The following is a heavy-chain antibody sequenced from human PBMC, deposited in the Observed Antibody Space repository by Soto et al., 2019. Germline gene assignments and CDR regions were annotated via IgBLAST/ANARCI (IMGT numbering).Heavy chain of an antibody. V-gene: IGHV5-51*01. CDR3: ARKDIAGNSVDF. CDR2: IYPGDSDT. Sequence: GESLKISCKASGYSFTTYWIGWVRQMPGKGLEWMGIIYPGDSDTRYSPSFQGQVTISADKSISTAYLQWSSLKASDSAMFYCARKDIAGNSVDFWGQGTLVTVSS. D-gene: IGHD6-13*01. CDR1: GYSFTTYW. J-gene: IGHJ4*02.